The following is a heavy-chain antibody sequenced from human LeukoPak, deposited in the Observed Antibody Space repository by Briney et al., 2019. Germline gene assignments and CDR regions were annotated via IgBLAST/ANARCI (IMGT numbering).Heavy chain of an antibody. CDR1: GGSISSYY. Sequence: SETLSLTCTVSGGSISSYYWSWIRQPPGTGLEWIGFVYYSGITYYNPSLKSRVTISVDTSKSQFSLRLSSVTAADTAVYYCARYDGGARFDYWGQGTLVTVSS. CDR2: VYYSGIT. CDR3: ARYDGGARFDY. D-gene: IGHD3-16*01. V-gene: IGHV4-59*06. J-gene: IGHJ4*02.